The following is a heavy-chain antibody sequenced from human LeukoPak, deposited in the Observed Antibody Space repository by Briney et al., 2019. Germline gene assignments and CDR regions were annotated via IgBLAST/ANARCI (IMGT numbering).Heavy chain of an antibody. CDR3: ARDRYKDGSSGLIFDY. CDR1: GFTFSSYA. V-gene: IGHV3-64*01. CDR2: ISSDGGST. J-gene: IGHJ4*02. Sequence: GGSLRLSCAASGFTFSSYAMHWVRQAPGKGLEYVSAISSDGGSTYYANSVKGRFTISRDNSKNTLYLQMGSLRAEDMAVYYCARDRYKDGSSGLIFDYWGQGTLVTVSS. D-gene: IGHD3-22*01.